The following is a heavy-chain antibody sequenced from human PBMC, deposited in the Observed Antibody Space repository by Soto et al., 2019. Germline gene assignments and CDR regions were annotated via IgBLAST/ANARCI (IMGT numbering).Heavy chain of an antibody. J-gene: IGHJ5*02. CDR3: ARGRDCGGDCPNWFDP. V-gene: IGHV3-53*04. CDR1: GFTVSSNY. CDR2: IYSGGST. D-gene: IGHD2-21*02. Sequence: EVQLVESGGGLVQPGGSLRLSCAASGFTVSSNYMSWVRQAPGKGLEWVSVIYSGGSTYYADSVKGRFTISRHNSKNTLYLQMNSLRAEDTSVYYCARGRDCGGDCPNWFDPWGQGTLVTVSS.